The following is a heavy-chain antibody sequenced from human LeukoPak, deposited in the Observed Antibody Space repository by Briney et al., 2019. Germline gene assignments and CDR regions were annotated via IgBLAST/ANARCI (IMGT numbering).Heavy chain of an antibody. CDR3: AKEGTSSGWYLFADY. Sequence: GGSLRLSCAASGLTFSSFGVHWVRQAPGKGLEWVTVISYDGSNKYYADSVKGRFTISRDNSKNTLYLQMNSLRAEDTAVYYCAKEGTSSGWYLFADYWGQGTLVTVSS. D-gene: IGHD6-19*01. CDR1: GLTFSSFG. CDR2: ISYDGSNK. J-gene: IGHJ4*02. V-gene: IGHV3-30*18.